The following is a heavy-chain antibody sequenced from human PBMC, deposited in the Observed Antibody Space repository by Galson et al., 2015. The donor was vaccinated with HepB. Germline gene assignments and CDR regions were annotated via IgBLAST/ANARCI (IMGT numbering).Heavy chain of an antibody. D-gene: IGHD6-6*01. CDR2: IKSKTDGGTT. CDR1: GFTFSHAW. CDR3: TREYSSSSGWYYHYGMDV. J-gene: IGHJ6*02. V-gene: IGHV3-15*01. Sequence: SLRLSCAASGFTFSHAWMSWVRQAPGKGLEWVGRIKSKTDGGTTDYAAHVQGRFTISRDDSKNTLYLQVNSLKTEDTAVYYCTREYSSSSGWYYHYGMDVWGQGTTVTVSS.